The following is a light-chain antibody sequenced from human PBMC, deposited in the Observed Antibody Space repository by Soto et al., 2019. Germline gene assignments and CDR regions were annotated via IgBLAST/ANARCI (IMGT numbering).Light chain of an antibody. CDR3: QQYNDWPRT. CDR1: QSVGTY. CDR2: GAS. Sequence: EIVMTQSPATLSVSPGERATLSCRASQSVGTYLAWYQQKPGQAPRLLIYGASTRAAGISPRFSGGGSGTEFPLTISSLQSEDFAVYYCQQYNDWPRTFGQGTK. J-gene: IGKJ1*01. V-gene: IGKV3-15*01.